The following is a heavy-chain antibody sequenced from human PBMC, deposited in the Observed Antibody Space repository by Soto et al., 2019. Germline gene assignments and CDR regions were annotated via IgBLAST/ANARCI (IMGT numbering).Heavy chain of an antibody. V-gene: IGHV4-31*03. D-gene: IGHD2-21*01. J-gene: IGHJ6*02. CDR2: IYYSGTT. Sequence: SETLSLSCTVSGGSISSGGYYWYWIRQHPGKGLEWIGYIYYSGTTYYNPSLKSRVTISVDTSKNRFSLKLSSVTAADTAVYYCAASCVACGGFNYYGMDVWGQGTTVT. CDR3: AASCVACGGFNYYGMDV. CDR1: GGSISSGGYY.